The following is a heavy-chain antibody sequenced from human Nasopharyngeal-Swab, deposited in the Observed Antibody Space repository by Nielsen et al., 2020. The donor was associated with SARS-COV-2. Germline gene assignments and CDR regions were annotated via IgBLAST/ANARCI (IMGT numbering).Heavy chain of an antibody. CDR3: AREGYDILTGYYYYYMDV. CDR1: GFTFSSYS. J-gene: IGHJ6*03. CDR2: ISSSSSYI. Sequence: GESLKISCAASGFTFSSYSMNWVRQAPGKGLEWVSSISSSSSYIYYADSVKGRFTISRDNAKNSLYLQMNSLRAEDTAVYYCAREGYDILTGYYYYYMDVWGKGTTVTVSS. D-gene: IGHD3-9*01. V-gene: IGHV3-21*01.